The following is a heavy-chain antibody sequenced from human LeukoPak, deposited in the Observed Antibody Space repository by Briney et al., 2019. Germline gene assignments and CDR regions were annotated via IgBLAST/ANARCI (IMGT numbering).Heavy chain of an antibody. CDR3: AKDLHGAFDY. V-gene: IGHV3-23*01. Sequence: GGSLRLSCAASGFTFSSSAMSWVRQAPGKGLEWVSSISGSGGNTYYADSVKGRFTISRDNSKNTLYLHMHSLRADDTALYYCAKDLHGAFDYWGQGILVAVSS. CDR2: ISGSGGNT. CDR1: GFTFSSSA. J-gene: IGHJ4*02. D-gene: IGHD3-10*01.